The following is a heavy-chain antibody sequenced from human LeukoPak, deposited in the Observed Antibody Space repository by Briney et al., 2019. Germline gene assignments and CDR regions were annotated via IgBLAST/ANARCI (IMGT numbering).Heavy chain of an antibody. V-gene: IGHV3-23*01. CDR1: GFTFSSYA. Sequence: GGSLRLSCAASGFTFSSYAMSWVRQAPGKGLEWVSAISGSGGSTYYADSVKGRFTISRDNSKNTLYLQMNSLRAEDTAVYYCAKNYYDYVWASYRPAPPSFDYWGQGTLGTVSS. J-gene: IGHJ4*02. CDR2: ISGSGGST. D-gene: IGHD3-16*02. CDR3: AKNYYDYVWASYRPAPPSFDY.